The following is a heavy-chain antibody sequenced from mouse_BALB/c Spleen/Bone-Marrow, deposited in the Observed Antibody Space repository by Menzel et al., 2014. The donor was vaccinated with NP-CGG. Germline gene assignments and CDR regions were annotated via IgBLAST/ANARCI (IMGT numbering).Heavy chain of an antibody. D-gene: IGHD3-3*01. CDR1: GYTFTNYW. CDR2: IYPGGGYT. CDR3: ARGHYFDY. V-gene: IGHV1-63*02. Sequence: VQLQQSGAELVRPGTSVKMSCKAAGYTFTNYWIGWVKPRPGHGLEWIGDIYPGGGYTNYNEKFKGKATLTADTSSSTAYMQLGSLTSEDSASYYCARGHYFDYWGQGTTLTVSS. J-gene: IGHJ2*01.